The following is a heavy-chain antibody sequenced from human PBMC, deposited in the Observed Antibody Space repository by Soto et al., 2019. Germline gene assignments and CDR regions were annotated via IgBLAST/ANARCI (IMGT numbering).Heavy chain of an antibody. CDR3: AREYRSSSGRFDN. D-gene: IGHD6-6*01. CDR2: IIPIFGTP. J-gene: IGHJ4*02. CDR1: GGSFSRYA. Sequence: SVKVSCKASGGSFSRYAISWVRQAPGQGLEWMGGIIPIFGTPAYAQKFQGRVTITADESTSTAYMELSSLSSEDTAVYYCAREYRSSSGRFDNWGQGTLVAVSS. V-gene: IGHV1-69*13.